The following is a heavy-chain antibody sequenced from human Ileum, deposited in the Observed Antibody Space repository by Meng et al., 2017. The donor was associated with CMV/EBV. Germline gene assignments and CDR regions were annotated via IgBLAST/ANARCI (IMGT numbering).Heavy chain of an antibody. CDR1: GFTFSSYG. D-gene: IGHD1-26*01. J-gene: IGHJ5*01. CDR2: IWYDGSNK. CDR3: ARCAAHQGELHDNWFDT. V-gene: IGHV3-33*01. Sequence: GESLKISCAASGFTFSSYGMHWVRQAPGKGLEWVAVIWYDGSNKYYADSVKGRFTISRDNSKNTLDLQMNSLGAEDTAVYYCARCAAHQGELHDNWFDTWGQGTLVTVSS.